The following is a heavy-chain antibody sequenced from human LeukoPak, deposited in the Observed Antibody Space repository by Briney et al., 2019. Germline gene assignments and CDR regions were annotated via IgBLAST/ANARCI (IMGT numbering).Heavy chain of an antibody. CDR3: ARDRDRGTFRFDP. J-gene: IGHJ5*02. V-gene: IGHV4-59*01. CDR2: VYYSGIT. D-gene: IGHD3-16*01. CDR1: GGSISTYY. Sequence: PSETLSLTCTISGGSISTYYWNWIRQPPGKGLEWIGYVYYSGITNYNPSLKSRVTISIDTSKNQFSLNLNSVTAADTAVYYCARDRDRGTFRFDPWGQGTLVTVSS.